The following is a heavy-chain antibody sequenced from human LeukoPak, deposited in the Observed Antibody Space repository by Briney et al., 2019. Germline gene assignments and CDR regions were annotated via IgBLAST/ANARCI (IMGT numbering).Heavy chain of an antibody. Sequence: ASVKVSCKASGGTFSSYAISWVRQAPGQGLEWMGGIIPIFGTANYAQKFQGRVTITTDESTSTAYMGLSSLRSEDTAVYYCASPAGSWKAFDIWGQGTMVTVSS. J-gene: IGHJ3*02. D-gene: IGHD6-13*01. CDR2: IIPIFGTA. V-gene: IGHV1-69*05. CDR1: GGTFSSYA. CDR3: ASPAGSWKAFDI.